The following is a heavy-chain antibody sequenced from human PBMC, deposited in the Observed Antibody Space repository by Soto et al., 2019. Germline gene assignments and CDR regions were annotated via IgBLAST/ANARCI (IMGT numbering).Heavy chain of an antibody. CDR1: GFTFDDYA. V-gene: IGHV3-9*01. Sequence: EVQLVESGGGLVQPGRSLRLSCAASGFTFDDYAMHWVRQAPGKGLECVSGISWNSGSIGYADSVKGRFTISRDNAKNSLYLQMNSLRAEDTALYYCAKDYYYGMDVWGQGTTVTVSS. J-gene: IGHJ6*02. CDR3: AKDYYYGMDV. CDR2: ISWNSGSI.